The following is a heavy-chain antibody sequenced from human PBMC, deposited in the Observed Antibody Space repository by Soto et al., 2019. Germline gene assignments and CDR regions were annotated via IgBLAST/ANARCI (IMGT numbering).Heavy chain of an antibody. CDR3: ARDRRGRTGSFDY. CDR2: IWYDGSNK. CDR1: GFTFSSYG. V-gene: IGHV3-33*01. J-gene: IGHJ4*02. D-gene: IGHD3-10*01. Sequence: QVQLVESGGGVVQPRRSLRLSCAASGFTFSSYGMHWVRQAPGKGLEWVAVIWYDGSNKYYADSVKGRFTISRDNSKNTLYLQMNSLRAEDTAVYYCARDRRGRTGSFDYWGQGTLVTVSS.